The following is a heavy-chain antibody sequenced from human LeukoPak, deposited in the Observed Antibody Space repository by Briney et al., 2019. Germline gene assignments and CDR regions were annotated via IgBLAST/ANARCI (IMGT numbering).Heavy chain of an antibody. J-gene: IGHJ4*02. CDR1: GYTFTGYY. Sequence: ASVKVSCKASGYTFTGYYIHWVRQAPGQGLEWMGWINPNSGGTNYAQKFQGRVTMTRDTSISTAYMELRRLRSDDRAVYYCARGPPTIVVVITPGDFDSWGQGTLVTVSS. CDR2: INPNSGGT. V-gene: IGHV1-2*02. D-gene: IGHD3-22*01. CDR3: ARGPPTIVVVITPGDFDS.